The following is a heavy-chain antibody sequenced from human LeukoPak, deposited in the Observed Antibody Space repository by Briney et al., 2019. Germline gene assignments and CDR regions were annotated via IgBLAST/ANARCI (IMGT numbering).Heavy chain of an antibody. CDR2: ISGGGETT. CDR1: GFDFGGACG. D-gene: IGHD6-19*01. J-gene: IGHJ2*01. V-gene: IGHV3-64D*06. CDR3: VRQLAVPGPGYFDL. Sequence: GGSLRLSCATSGFDFGGACGMGWVRQAPEKGLEWVSTISGGGETTHYADSVKGRFTISRDNSKNTLYLQMSSLRAEDTAVYYCVRQLAVPGPGYFDLWGRGTLVTVSS.